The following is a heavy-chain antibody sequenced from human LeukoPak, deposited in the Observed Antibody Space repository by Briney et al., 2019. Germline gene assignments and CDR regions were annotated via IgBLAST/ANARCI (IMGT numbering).Heavy chain of an antibody. CDR3: AREWQGGIAAAGTRIEGDY. V-gene: IGHV3-7*01. CDR2: IKQDGSEK. Sequence: PGGSLSLSCAVSGFSVSGYWMTWVRQAPGKGLEWVANIKQDGSEKNYVDSVKGRFTISRDNAENSLFLQMNSLRVEDTAVYYCAREWQGGIAAAGTRIEGDYWGQGTLVAVSS. J-gene: IGHJ4*02. D-gene: IGHD6-13*01. CDR1: GFSVSGYW.